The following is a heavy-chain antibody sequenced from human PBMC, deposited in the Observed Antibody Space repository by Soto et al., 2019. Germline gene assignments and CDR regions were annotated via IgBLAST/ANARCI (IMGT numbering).Heavy chain of an antibody. CDR3: ARRPGVFDY. J-gene: IGHJ4*02. CDR2: LVPVFGTA. CDR1: GGTFSSLA. D-gene: IGHD7-27*01. Sequence: QVQLVQSGAEVKKPGSSVKVSCKASGGTFSSLAISWVRQAPGQGLEWMGGLVPVFGTANYAQKFQDRVTITADKSTSTSYMELSSLSSEDTAVCFCARRPGVFDYWGQGTLVTVSS. V-gene: IGHV1-69*06.